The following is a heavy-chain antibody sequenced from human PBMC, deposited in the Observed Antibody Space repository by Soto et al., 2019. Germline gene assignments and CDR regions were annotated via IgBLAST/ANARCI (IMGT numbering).Heavy chain of an antibody. CDR3: AISRYCSSTSCFYYFDY. CDR1: GGTFSSYA. J-gene: IGHJ4*02. Sequence: GASVKVSCKASGGTFSSYAISWVRQARGQGLEWMGGIIPIFGTANYAQKFQGRVTITADKSTSTAYMELSSLRSEDTAVYYCAISRYCSSTSCFYYFDYWGQGTLVTVSS. D-gene: IGHD2-2*01. V-gene: IGHV1-69*06. CDR2: IIPIFGTA.